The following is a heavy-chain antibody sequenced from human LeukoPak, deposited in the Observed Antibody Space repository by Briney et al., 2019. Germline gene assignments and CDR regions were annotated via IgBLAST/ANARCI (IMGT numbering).Heavy chain of an antibody. CDR3: ARHRIAAAGLDY. J-gene: IGHJ4*02. D-gene: IGHD6-13*01. CDR1: GGSISSYY. V-gene: IGHV4-59*08. Sequence: SETLSLTRTVSGGSISSYYWSWIRQPPGKGLEWIGYIYYSGSTNYNPSLKSRVTISVDTSKNQFSLKLSSVTAADTAVYYCARHRIAAAGLDYWGQGTLVTVSS. CDR2: IYYSGST.